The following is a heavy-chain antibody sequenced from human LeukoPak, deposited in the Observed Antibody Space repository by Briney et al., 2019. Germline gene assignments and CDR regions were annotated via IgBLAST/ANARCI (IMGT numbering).Heavy chain of an antibody. CDR2: MNPNSGNT. CDR1: GYTFTSYD. D-gene: IGHD2-2*01. J-gene: IGHJ4*02. Sequence: ASVKVSCKASGYTFTSYDINWVRQATGQGLEWMGWMNPNSGNTGYAQKFQGRVTMTRDTSISTACMELSSLRSEDTAVYYCARGATLNIVVVPAANDYWGQGTLVTVSS. CDR3: ARGATLNIVVVPAANDY. V-gene: IGHV1-8*01.